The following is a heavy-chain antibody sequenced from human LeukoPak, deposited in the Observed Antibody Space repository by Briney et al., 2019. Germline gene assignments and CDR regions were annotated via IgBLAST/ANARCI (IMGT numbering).Heavy chain of an antibody. Sequence: GASVKVSCKASGGTFSSYAISWVRQAPGQGLEWMAWISAYNGDTKYAQHLQDRVTLTTDTSTGTAYMELRSLTSDDTALYYCARDTALVITPGGPDYWGRGTLVTVSS. CDR1: GGTFSSYA. CDR2: ISAYNGDT. CDR3: ARDTALVITPGGPDY. V-gene: IGHV1-18*01. D-gene: IGHD2/OR15-2a*01. J-gene: IGHJ4*02.